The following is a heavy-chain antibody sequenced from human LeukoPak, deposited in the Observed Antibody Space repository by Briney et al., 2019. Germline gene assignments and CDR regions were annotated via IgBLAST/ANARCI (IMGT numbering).Heavy chain of an antibody. J-gene: IGHJ4*02. D-gene: IGHD3-22*01. CDR2: MNPNSGNT. V-gene: IGHV1-8*02. Sequence: ASVKVSCKASGGTFSSYAISWVRQAPGQGLEWMGWMNPNSGNTGYAQKFQGRVTMTGNTSISTAYMELSSLRSEDTAVYYCAIGGDNYYDSSGYYCYWGQGTLVTVSS. CDR1: GGTFSSYA. CDR3: AIGGDNYYDSSGYYCY.